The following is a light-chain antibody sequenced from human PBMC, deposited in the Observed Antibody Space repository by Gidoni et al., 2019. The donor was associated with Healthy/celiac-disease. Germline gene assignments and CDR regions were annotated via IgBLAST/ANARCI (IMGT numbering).Light chain of an antibody. Sequence: ELVLTQSPATLSLSPGERATLSCRASQSVSSYLAWYQQKPGQAPRLLIYDASNRATGIPARFSGSGSGTDFTRTISSLEPEDFAVYYCQQRSNWPPTWTFXXXTKVEIK. J-gene: IGKJ1*01. CDR1: QSVSSY. CDR2: DAS. V-gene: IGKV3-11*01. CDR3: QQRSNWPPTWT.